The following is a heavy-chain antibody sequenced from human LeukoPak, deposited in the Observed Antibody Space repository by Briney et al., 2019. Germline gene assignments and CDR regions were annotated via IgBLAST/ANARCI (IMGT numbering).Heavy chain of an antibody. CDR1: GFTFSNYGFSTYA. J-gene: IGHJ4*02. V-gene: IGHV3-23*01. D-gene: IGHD5-18*01. CDR2: ISSSGGDT. Sequence: GGSLRLFCVASGFTFSNYGFSTYAMSWVRQAPGKGLEGVSAISSSGGDTHYAGFVKGRFTISSDNSKNMLYLQMNNLRAEDTALYYCAKGGTPIVTKADFFDYWGQGTLVTISS. CDR3: AKGGTPIVTKADFFDY.